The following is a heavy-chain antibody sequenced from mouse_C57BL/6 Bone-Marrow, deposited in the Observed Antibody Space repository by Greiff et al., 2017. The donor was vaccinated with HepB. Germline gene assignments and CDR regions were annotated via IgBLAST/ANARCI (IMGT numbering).Heavy chain of an antibody. Sequence: EVKLVESGGGLVKPGGSLKLSCAASGFTFSDYGMHWVRQAPEKGLEWVAYISSGSSTIYYADTVKGRFTISRDNAKNTLFLQMTSLRSEDTAMYYCARGDGYSFAYWGQGTLVTVSA. CDR3: ARGDGYSFAY. D-gene: IGHD2-3*01. J-gene: IGHJ3*01. CDR1: GFTFSDYG. V-gene: IGHV5-17*01. CDR2: ISSGSSTI.